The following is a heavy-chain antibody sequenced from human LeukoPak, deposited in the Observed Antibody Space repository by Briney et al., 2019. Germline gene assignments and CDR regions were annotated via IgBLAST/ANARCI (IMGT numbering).Heavy chain of an antibody. V-gene: IGHV4-30-4*01. CDR3: ARVRGYSYFMDY. D-gene: IGHD5-18*01. J-gene: IGHJ4*02. CDR2: INHSGST. CDR1: GGSISSADYY. Sequence: PSQTLSLTCTVSGGSISSADYYWSWIRQPPGKGLEWIGEINHSGSTNYNPSLKSRVTISVDTSKNQFSLKLSSVTAADTAVYYCARVRGYSYFMDYWGQGTLVTVSS.